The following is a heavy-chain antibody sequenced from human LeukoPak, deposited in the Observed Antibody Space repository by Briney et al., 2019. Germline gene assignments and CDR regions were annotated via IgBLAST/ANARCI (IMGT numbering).Heavy chain of an antibody. Sequence: ASVKVSCKASGYTFTSYGISWVRQAPGQGLEWMGWISAYNGNTNYAQKLQGRVTMTRDTSISTAYMELSRLRSDDTAVYYCARGAAALNWYFDLWGRGTLVTVSS. CDR3: ARGAAALNWYFDL. CDR1: GYTFTSYG. J-gene: IGHJ2*01. CDR2: ISAYNGNT. V-gene: IGHV1-18*01. D-gene: IGHD6-13*01.